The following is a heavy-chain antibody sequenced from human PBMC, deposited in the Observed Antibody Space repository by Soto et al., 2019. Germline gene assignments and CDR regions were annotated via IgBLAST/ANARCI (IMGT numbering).Heavy chain of an antibody. V-gene: IGHV1-18*01. D-gene: IGHD5-12*01. J-gene: IGHJ6*02. CDR1: GYIFVNYG. Sequence: QVQLVQSGDEVRKPGSSVKVSCKASGYIFVNYGIAWVRQAPGQGLEWMGWISPYSGNTQYARKVQGRLTMTTDTSPPTAYMDLGSLTSDDTAVYYSAMVDNFVPPTPQDVWGQGTTLTVSS. CDR3: AMVDNFVPPTPQDV. CDR2: ISPYSGNT.